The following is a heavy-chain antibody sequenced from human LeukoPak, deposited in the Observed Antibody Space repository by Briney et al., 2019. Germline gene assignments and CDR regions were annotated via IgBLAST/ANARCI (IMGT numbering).Heavy chain of an antibody. D-gene: IGHD5-18*01. J-gene: IGHJ2*01. CDR2: IYSGGST. V-gene: IGHV3-66*01. Sequence: PGGSLRLSCAASGFTVGSNYMSWVRQAPGKGLEWVSVIYSGGSTYYAVSVKGRFTISRDNSKNTLYLQMHSLRAEDTAVYYCARVPSGYSYGSDYWYFDLWGRGTLVTVS. CDR3: ARVPSGYSYGSDYWYFDL. CDR1: GFTVGSNY.